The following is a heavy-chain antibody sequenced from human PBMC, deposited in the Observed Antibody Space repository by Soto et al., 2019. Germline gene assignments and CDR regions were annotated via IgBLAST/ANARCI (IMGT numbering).Heavy chain of an antibody. CDR3: ARDQDPYYDILTGDTRPQDDGFEI. Sequence: GASVKVSCKASGYTFTSYGISWVRQAPGQGLEWMGWISAHNGDTNYAQKFQGRLTVTTDTSTSTAYMELRSLTSDDTAVYLCARDQDPYYDILTGDTRPQDDGFEIWGQGTMVTVSS. CDR2: ISAHNGDT. CDR1: GYTFTSYG. D-gene: IGHD3-9*01. J-gene: IGHJ3*02. V-gene: IGHV1-18*01.